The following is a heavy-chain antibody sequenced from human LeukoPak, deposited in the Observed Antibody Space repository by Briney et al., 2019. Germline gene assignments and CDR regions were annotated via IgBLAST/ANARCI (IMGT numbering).Heavy chain of an antibody. CDR3: ARESRYCIGDSCYPNAFDV. J-gene: IGHJ3*01. CDR1: GGTFSSYA. D-gene: IGHD2-15*01. CDR2: IIPIFATT. Sequence: ASVKVSCKASGGTFSSYAINWVRQAPGQGLEWLGRIIPIFATTNYAQKFQARVTITTDESTNTAYMELSSLRSEDTAMYYCARESRYCIGDSCYPNAFDVWGQGTVVTISS. V-gene: IGHV1-69*05.